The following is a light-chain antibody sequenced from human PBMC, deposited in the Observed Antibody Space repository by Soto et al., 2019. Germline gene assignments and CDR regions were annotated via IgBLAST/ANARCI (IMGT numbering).Light chain of an antibody. Sequence: QLVLTQPPSASGTPGQRVTISCSGSSSNIGSNYVSWYQHLPGSAPKLLIYRNNKRPSGVPDRFSGSKSGTSASLAISGLRSDDEADYYCGAWDDSLSGVVFGGGTKVTVL. V-gene: IGLV1-47*01. CDR1: SSNIGSNY. CDR3: GAWDDSLSGVV. J-gene: IGLJ2*01. CDR2: RNN.